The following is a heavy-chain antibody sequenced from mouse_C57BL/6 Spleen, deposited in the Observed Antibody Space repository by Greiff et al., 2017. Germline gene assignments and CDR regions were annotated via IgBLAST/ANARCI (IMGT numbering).Heavy chain of an antibody. CDR2: IDPETGGT. J-gene: IGHJ1*03. V-gene: IGHV1-15*01. D-gene: IGHD2-4*01. CDR1: GYTFTDYE. Sequence: VQRVESGAELVRPGASVTLSCKASGYTFTDYEMHWVKQTPVHGLEWIGAIDPETGGTAYNQKFKGKAILTADKSSSTAYMELRSLTSEDSAVYYCTRRRLRRYFDVWGTGTTVTVSS. CDR3: TRRRLRRYFDV.